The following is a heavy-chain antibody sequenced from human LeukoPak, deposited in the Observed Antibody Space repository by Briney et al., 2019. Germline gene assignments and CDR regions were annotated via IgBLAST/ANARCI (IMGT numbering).Heavy chain of an antibody. CDR1: GFTFSSYG. CDR2: IRYDGSNK. J-gene: IGHJ4*02. V-gene: IGHV3-30*02. Sequence: TGGSLRLSCAASGFTFSSYGMHWVRQAPGKGLEWVAFIRYDGSNKYYADSVKGRFTISRDNSKNTLYLQMNSLRAEDTAVYYCARDPYYDFWSGPEGSFDYWGQGTLVTVSS. CDR3: ARDPYYDFWSGPEGSFDY. D-gene: IGHD3-3*01.